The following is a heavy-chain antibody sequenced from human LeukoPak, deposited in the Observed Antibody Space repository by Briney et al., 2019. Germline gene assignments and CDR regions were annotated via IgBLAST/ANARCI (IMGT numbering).Heavy chain of an antibody. CDR3: ARGVLYGDYAHY. Sequence: ASVAVSCKASGYTFTGYYMHWVRQAPGQGLEWMGWINPNSGGTNYAQKFQGRVTMTRDTSISTAYMELSRLRSDDTAVYYCARGVLYGDYAHYWGQGTLVTVSS. V-gene: IGHV1-2*02. CDR2: INPNSGGT. D-gene: IGHD4-17*01. J-gene: IGHJ4*02. CDR1: GYTFTGYY.